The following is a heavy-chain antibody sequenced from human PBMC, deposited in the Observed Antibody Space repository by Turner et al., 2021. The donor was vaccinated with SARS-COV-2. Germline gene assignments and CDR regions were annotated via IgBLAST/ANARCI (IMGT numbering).Heavy chain of an antibody. CDR1: GLPLRGYG. V-gene: IGHV3-30*18. Sequence: QLVASGGAVVRPGRSLSRYCSGSGLPLRGYGMHWVRQAPGKGLEWVAVISDDGSNKYYGDSVKGRFTISRDNSKNTLNLQMNSLRDEDEAVYYCANRLSIESYVWGSYRVANAFDIWGQGTMVTVSS. J-gene: IGHJ3*02. CDR2: ISDDGSNK. D-gene: IGHD3-16*02. CDR3: ANRLSIESYVWGSYRVANAFDI.